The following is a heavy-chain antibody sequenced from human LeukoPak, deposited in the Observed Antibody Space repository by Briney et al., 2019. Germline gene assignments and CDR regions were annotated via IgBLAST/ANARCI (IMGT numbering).Heavy chain of an antibody. CDR1: GFTISNTY. CDR2: TYVGGNT. Sequence: GGSLRLSCAASGFTISNTYISWVRQAPGKGPEWVSVTYVGGNTDSADFVKDRFTISTDNSKNTLYPHMNNLRAEDTAVYYCARDLNVWGQGTLVTVSS. J-gene: IGHJ4*02. CDR3: ARDLNV. V-gene: IGHV3-66*01.